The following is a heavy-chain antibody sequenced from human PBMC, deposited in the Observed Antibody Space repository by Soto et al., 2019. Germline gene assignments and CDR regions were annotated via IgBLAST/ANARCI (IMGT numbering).Heavy chain of an antibody. CDR2: IFSDDEK. Sequence: QVTLKESGPVLVKPTETLTLTCTVSGFSLSNTRMGVSWIRQPPGKALEWLAHIFSDDEKSYSTSLRSRLTISKDTSKSQVVLNMTNMDPVDTATDYFARLPYSISWFYYFDYWGQGSLVTVSS. D-gene: IGHD6-13*01. CDR1: GFSLSNTRMG. J-gene: IGHJ4*02. CDR3: ARLPYSISWFYYFDY. V-gene: IGHV2-26*01.